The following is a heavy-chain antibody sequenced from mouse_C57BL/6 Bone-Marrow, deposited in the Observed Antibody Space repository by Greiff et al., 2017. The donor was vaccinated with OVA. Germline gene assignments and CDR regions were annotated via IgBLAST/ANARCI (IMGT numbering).Heavy chain of an antibody. D-gene: IGHD2-3*01. CDR1: GYTFTDHY. Sequence: QVQLQQSGAEVVRPGASVKLSCKASGYTFTDHYINWVKQRPGQGLEWIARIYPGSGNTYYNEKFKGKATLTAEKSSNTAYMQLSSLTSEDSAVYFCARDDGYFVEYWGQGTTLTVSS. J-gene: IGHJ2*01. CDR3: ARDDGYFVEY. CDR2: IYPGSGNT. V-gene: IGHV1-76*01.